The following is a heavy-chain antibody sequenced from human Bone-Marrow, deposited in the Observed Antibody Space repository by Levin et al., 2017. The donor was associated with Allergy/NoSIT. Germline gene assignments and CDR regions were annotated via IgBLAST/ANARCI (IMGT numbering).Heavy chain of an antibody. J-gene: IGHJ6*02. Sequence: SETLSLTCTVSGGSISSSTYYWGWIRQPPGKGLEWIGSIYYSGSTYYNPSLKSRVTISVDTSKNQFSLKLSSVTAADTAVYYCAGDSPSSGYTSYGMDVWGQGTTVSVSS. CDR3: AGDSPSSGYTSYGMDV. CDR2: IYYSGST. CDR1: GGSISSSTYY. D-gene: IGHD3-22*01. V-gene: IGHV4-39*07.